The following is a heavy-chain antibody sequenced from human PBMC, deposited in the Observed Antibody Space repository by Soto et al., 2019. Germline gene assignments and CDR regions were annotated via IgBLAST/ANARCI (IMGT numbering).Heavy chain of an antibody. D-gene: IGHD3-16*02. Sequence: ASVKVSCKASGYTFTSYDINWVRQATGQGLEWMGWMNPNSGNTGYAQKFQGRVTMTRNTSISTAYMELSSLRSEDTAVYYCARGPKVITFGGVIVIRPPRMYNWFDPWGQGTLVTVSS. V-gene: IGHV1-8*01. CDR2: MNPNSGNT. J-gene: IGHJ5*02. CDR1: GYTFTSYD. CDR3: ARGPKVITFGGVIVIRPPRMYNWFDP.